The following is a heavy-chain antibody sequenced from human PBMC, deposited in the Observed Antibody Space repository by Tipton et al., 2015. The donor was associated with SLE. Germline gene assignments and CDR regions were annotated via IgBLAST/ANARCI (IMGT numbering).Heavy chain of an antibody. CDR1: GGSVSSGSYY. D-gene: IGHD2-8*01. V-gene: IGHV4-39*07. CDR2: IYYSGST. CDR3: VRLRSKALIDY. J-gene: IGHJ4*02. Sequence: TLSLTCTVSGGSVSSGSYYWAWIRQPPGKGPEWIGTIYYSGSTYYYPSLKSRITISVDTSKNQFSLEVRSVTAADTAVYYCVRLRSKALIDYWGQGTLVTVSS.